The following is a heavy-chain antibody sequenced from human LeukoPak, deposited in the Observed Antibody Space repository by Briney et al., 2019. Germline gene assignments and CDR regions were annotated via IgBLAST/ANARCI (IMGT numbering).Heavy chain of an antibody. CDR1: GYSFTAYY. CDR2: INPNSGGT. D-gene: IGHD3-9*01. Sequence: ASVKLSCTASGYSFTAYYMHWVRHAPGQGLEWMGWINPNSGGTNYAQKFQGRVTMTRDTSITTAYMEMSRLRSDDTALYYCARSPHILTGENFGYWGQGTLVTVSS. CDR3: ARSPHILTGENFGY. V-gene: IGHV1-2*02. J-gene: IGHJ4*02.